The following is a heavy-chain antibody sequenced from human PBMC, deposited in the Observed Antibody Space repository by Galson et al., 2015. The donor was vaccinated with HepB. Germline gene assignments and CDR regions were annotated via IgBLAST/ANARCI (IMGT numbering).Heavy chain of an antibody. CDR3: ARARYSTSPPDY. J-gene: IGHJ4*02. CDR1: GYTLTKLS. Sequence: SVKVSCKVSGYTLTKLSMHWVRQAPGKGLEWMGGFDPEDGETIYAQNLQGRVTMTTDTSTSTAYMVLRSLRSDDTAVYYCARARYSTSPPDYWGQGTLVTVSS. CDR2: FDPEDGET. D-gene: IGHD2-2*01. V-gene: IGHV1-24*01.